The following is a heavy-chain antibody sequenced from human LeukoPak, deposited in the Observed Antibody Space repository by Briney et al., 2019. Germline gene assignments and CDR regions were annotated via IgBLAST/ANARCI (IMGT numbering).Heavy chain of an antibody. D-gene: IGHD1-26*01. CDR1: GYSFTGYY. CDR3: ARGMDLLGLYYFDY. J-gene: IGHJ4*02. CDR2: IHPNSGGT. Sequence: ASVKVSCKTSGYSFTGYYVHWVRQAPGQGLEWMGWIHPNSGGTNYAHRFHDWVTMTRDTSTRTAYMELRLRSDDTAVYYCARGMDLLGLYYFDYWGQGTLVSVSS. V-gene: IGHV1-2*04.